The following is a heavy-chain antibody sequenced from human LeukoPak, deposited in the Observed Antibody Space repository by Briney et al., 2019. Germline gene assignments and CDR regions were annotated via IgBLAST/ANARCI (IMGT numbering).Heavy chain of an antibody. V-gene: IGHV4-59*08. CDR1: GGSISGYY. D-gene: IGHD1-20*01. CDR2: VYYSENN. Sequence: PSETLSLTCSVSGGSISGYYWSWIRQPPGKELEWTGDVYYSENNKYNPSLESRVTISLDPSKNQFSLWLNSVTTADTAVYFCTRRVAITGTPRAYFDYWGQGILVTVSS. CDR3: TRRVAITGTPRAYFDY. J-gene: IGHJ4*02.